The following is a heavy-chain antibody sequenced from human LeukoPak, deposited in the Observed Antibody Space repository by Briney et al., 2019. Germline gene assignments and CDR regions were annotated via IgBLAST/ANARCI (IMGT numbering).Heavy chain of an antibody. CDR2: ISSSSSYI. J-gene: IGHJ4*02. V-gene: IGHV3-21*01. D-gene: IGHD5-18*01. Sequence: GGSLRLSCAASGFTFSSYSMNWVRQAPGKGLGWVSSISSSSSYIYYADSVKGRFTISRDNAKNSLYLQMSSLRAEDTAVYYCARAARGYSYGRPPPFDYWGQGTLVTVSS. CDR1: GFTFSSYS. CDR3: ARAARGYSYGRPPPFDY.